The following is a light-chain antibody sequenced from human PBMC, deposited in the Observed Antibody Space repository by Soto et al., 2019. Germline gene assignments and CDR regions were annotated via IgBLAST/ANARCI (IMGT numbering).Light chain of an antibody. CDR1: HSVSRSH. J-gene: IGKJ2*02. V-gene: IGKV3-20*01. CDR3: QQYVSSLCT. Sequence: EIVLTQSPGTLSLSPGERATLSGRASHSVSRSHLAWYQHKPGQAPRLLIYAASIRATGIPDRFSGSGSGTAFTLPISRLEPEEFAVYYCQQYVSSLCTCGKGTKLQIK. CDR2: AAS.